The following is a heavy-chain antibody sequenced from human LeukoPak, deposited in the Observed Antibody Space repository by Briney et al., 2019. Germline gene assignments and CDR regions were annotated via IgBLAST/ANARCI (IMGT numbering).Heavy chain of an antibody. J-gene: IGHJ5*02. D-gene: IGHD2-15*01. CDR1: GGSISDSSDY. CDR2: INYAGTT. Sequence: SETLSLTCTVSGGSISDSSDYWGWIRQPPGQGLEYIGSINYAGTTYFSPFLKSRVTISVDTSRNQFSLRLSSVTAADTAVYFCARASITYCSGGSCFSSRFDPWGQGYLVTVSS. V-gene: IGHV4-39*01. CDR3: ARASITYCSGGSCFSSRFDP.